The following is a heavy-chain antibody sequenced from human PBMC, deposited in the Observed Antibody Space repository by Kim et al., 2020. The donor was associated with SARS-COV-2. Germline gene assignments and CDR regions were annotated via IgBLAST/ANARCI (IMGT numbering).Heavy chain of an antibody. D-gene: IGHD3-9*01. CDR2: INTNTGNP. J-gene: IGHJ4*02. CDR3: ARFGDILTGYGHDD. Sequence: ASVTVSCKASGYTFTSYAMNWVRQAPGQGLEWMGWINTNTGNPTYAQGFTGRFVFSLDTSVSTSYLQISSLKAEDTAVYYCARFGDILTGYGHDDWGQGTLVTVSS. V-gene: IGHV7-4-1*02. CDR1: GYTFTSYA.